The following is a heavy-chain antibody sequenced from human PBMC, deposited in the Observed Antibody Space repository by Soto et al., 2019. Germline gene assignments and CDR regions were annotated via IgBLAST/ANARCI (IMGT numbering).Heavy chain of an antibody. Sequence: GVPVKVSCKECGDGYANRYRWCVYQSHGQGLEWMGIINPSDYSTSYAQKFQGRVTMTRDTSTSTVYMELSSLRAEDTAVYYCAGPQPFGYIYGFPYWGQGALVTVSS. D-gene: IGHD5-18*01. CDR3: AGPQPFGYIYGFPY. CDR2: INPSDYST. J-gene: IGHJ4*02. V-gene: IGHV1-46*01. CDR1: GDGYANRY.